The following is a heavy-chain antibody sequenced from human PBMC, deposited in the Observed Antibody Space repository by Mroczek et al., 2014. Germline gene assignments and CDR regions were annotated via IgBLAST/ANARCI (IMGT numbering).Heavy chain of an antibody. Sequence: QVQLQESGAEVKKPGASVKVSCKASGYTFTSYGISWVRQAPGQGLEWMGWISAYNGNTNYAQKLQGRVTMTTDTSTSTAYMELRSLRSDDTAVYYRARDRALYDFWSGLGGPDQDAFDIWGPRDNGHPSLQ. CDR1: GYTFTSYG. V-gene: IGHV1-18*01. CDR3: ARDRALYDFWSGLGGPDQDAFDI. CDR2: ISAYNGNT. D-gene: IGHD3-3*01. J-gene: IGHJ3*02.